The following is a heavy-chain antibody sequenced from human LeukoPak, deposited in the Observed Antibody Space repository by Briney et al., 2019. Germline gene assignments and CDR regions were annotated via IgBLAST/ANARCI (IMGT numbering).Heavy chain of an antibody. CDR3: AKDRSLRPPRSGYSYFDY. Sequence: PGGSLRLSCAASGFTFSSYGMHWVRQAPGKGLEWVAVISYDGSNKYYADSVKGRFTISRDNSKNTLYLQMNSLRAEDTAVYYCAKDRSLRPPRSGYSYFDYWGQGTLVTVSS. D-gene: IGHD3-22*01. V-gene: IGHV3-30*18. J-gene: IGHJ4*02. CDR2: ISYDGSNK. CDR1: GFTFSSYG.